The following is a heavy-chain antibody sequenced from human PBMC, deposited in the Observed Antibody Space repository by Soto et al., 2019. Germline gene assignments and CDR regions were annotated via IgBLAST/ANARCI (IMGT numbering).Heavy chain of an antibody. CDR1: GYPVTAYY. Sequence: QLHLVQSGAVVKKPGASVTVSCSASGYPVTAYYMHWVRQAPGRGLEWMGGINPATGAAKYTQTFPGRVTRAGDTSTSTVFMELSGLTSEDTAGFYCARGGGVGVAGSAAFDMWGQGTLVTVSS. J-gene: IGHJ3*02. D-gene: IGHD3-3*01. V-gene: IGHV1-2*02. CDR2: INPATGAA. CDR3: ARGGGVGVAGSAAFDM.